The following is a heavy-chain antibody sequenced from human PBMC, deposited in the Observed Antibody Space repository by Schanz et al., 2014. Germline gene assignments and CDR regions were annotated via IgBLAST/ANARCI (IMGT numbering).Heavy chain of an antibody. Sequence: QVQLVQSGAEVKKPGSSVKVSCKASGGTFSSDTFSWVRQAPGQGLEWMGRIVPIAGITNYAQRFQGRVTITADKSSDTAYMELSSLRSEDTAVYHCAREVGLYDRGWFDPWGQGTLVTVSS. J-gene: IGHJ5*02. CDR3: AREVGLYDRGWFDP. CDR2: IVPIAGIT. V-gene: IGHV1-69*04. D-gene: IGHD3-22*01. CDR1: GGTFSSDT.